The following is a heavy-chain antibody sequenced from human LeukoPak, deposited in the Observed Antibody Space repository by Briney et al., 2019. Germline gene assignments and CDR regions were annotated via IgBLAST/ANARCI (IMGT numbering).Heavy chain of an antibody. V-gene: IGHV1-46*01. CDR1: GYTFTSYY. CDR2: INPSGGST. CDR3: ARGEGIAAAGVSDY. J-gene: IGHJ4*02. Sequence: GAAVKDTRMASGYTFTSYYMHWVRPAPGQGLEWMGIINPSGGSTSYAQKFQGRVTMTRDTSTSTVYMELSSLRSEDTAVYYCARGEGIAAAGVSDYWGQGTLVTVSS. D-gene: IGHD6-13*01.